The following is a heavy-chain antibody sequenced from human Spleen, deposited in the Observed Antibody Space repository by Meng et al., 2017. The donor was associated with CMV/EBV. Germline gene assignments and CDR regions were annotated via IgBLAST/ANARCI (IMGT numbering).Heavy chain of an antibody. J-gene: IGHJ2*01. CDR1: GGSFSGYY. CDR2: INHSGST. V-gene: IGHV4-34*01. CDR3: ARGRYCSSTSCYHWYFDL. D-gene: IGHD2-2*01. Sequence: SETLSLTCAVYGGSFSGYYWSWIRQPPGKGLEWIGEINHSGSTNYNPSLKSRVTISVDTSKNQFSLKLSSVTAADTAVYYCARGRYCSSTSCYHWYFDLWGRGTLVTV.